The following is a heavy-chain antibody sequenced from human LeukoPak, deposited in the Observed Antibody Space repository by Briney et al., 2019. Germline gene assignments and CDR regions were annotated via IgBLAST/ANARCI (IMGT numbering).Heavy chain of an antibody. J-gene: IGHJ4*02. CDR2: IYYSGST. Sequence: SETLSLTCTVSGGSISSSSYYWGWIRQPPGKGPEWIGSIYYSGSTYYNPSLKSRVTISVDTSKNQFSLKLSSVTAADTAVYYCARHLAAMVTFDYWGQGTLVTVSS. CDR3: ARHLAAMVTFDY. D-gene: IGHD5-18*01. CDR1: GGSISSSSYY. V-gene: IGHV4-39*01.